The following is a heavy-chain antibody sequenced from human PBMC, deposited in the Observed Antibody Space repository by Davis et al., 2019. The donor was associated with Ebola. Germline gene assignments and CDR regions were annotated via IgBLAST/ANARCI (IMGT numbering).Heavy chain of an antibody. D-gene: IGHD5-24*01. Sequence: ASVKVSCKASGYTFISYDFNWVRRAPGQGLEWMGWMNPNNGDSGYAQKFQGRVTMTRNTSMGTAYMQLSNLQYEDTAVYYCARGNYGWFDPWGQGTLVTVSS. CDR1: GYTFISYD. CDR2: MNPNNGDS. J-gene: IGHJ5*02. V-gene: IGHV1-8*01. CDR3: ARGNYGWFDP.